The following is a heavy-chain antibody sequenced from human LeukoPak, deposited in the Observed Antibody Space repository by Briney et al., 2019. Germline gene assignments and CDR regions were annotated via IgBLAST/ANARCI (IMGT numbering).Heavy chain of an antibody. CDR3: ARDVCSSLARVNFDY. Sequence: GGSLRLSCAASGFTFITYAMHWVRQAPGKGLEWVAVISYDGSNKYYADSVKGRFTISRDNSRNTLYLQMNSLGPEDTAVYYCARDVCSSLARVNFDYWGQGSLVTVSS. V-gene: IGHV3-30*04. J-gene: IGHJ4*02. CDR2: ISYDGSNK. CDR1: GFTFITYA. D-gene: IGHD6-6*01.